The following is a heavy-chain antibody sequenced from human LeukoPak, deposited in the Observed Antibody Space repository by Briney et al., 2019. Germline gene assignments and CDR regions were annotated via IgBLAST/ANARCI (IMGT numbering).Heavy chain of an antibody. CDR1: GYSFTSYW. CDR3: ARPDILTGYPPDY. CDR2: IDPSDSYT. J-gene: IGHJ4*02. Sequence: GESLKISCKGSGYSFTSYWISWVRPMPGKGREWMGRIDPSDSYTNYSPSFQGHVTISADKSISTAYLQWSSLKASDTAMYYCARPDILTGYPPDYWGQGTLVTVSS. V-gene: IGHV5-10-1*01. D-gene: IGHD3-9*01.